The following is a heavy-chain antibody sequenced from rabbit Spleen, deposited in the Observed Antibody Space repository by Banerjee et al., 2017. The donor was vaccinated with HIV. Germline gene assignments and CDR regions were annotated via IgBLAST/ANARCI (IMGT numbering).Heavy chain of an antibody. Sequence: QSLEESGGGLVKPGASLTLTCKASKFSFNSGYDMCWVRLAPGKGLEWIACIWGGANGATYYASWAKGRFTISKTSSTTVTLQMTSLTAADTATYFCARDTGSSFSSYGMDLWGPGTLVTVS. CDR3: ARDTGSSFSSYGMDL. D-gene: IGHD8-1*01. J-gene: IGHJ6*01. CDR1: KFSFNSGYD. V-gene: IGHV1S40*01. CDR2: IWGGANGAT.